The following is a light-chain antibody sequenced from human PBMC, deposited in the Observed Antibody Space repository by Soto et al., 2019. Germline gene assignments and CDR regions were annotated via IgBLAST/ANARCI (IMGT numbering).Light chain of an antibody. V-gene: IGKV1-5*01. Sequence: DILMTQSPSTLSASVGDRVTITCRASQTISSWVAWYQQKPGKAPKLLIYDASSLESGVPSRFSGSGSGTEFTLTISSLQPDDFATYYCQQYNSYQITFGQGTRLEIK. J-gene: IGKJ5*01. CDR3: QQYNSYQIT. CDR1: QTISSW. CDR2: DAS.